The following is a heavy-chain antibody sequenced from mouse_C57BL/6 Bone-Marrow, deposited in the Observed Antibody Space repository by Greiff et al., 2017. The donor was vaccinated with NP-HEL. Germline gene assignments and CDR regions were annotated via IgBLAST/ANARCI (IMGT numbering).Heavy chain of an antibody. J-gene: IGHJ2*01. CDR3: ARENWDY. D-gene: IGHD4-1*01. CDR2: INPSSGYT. Sequence: VQLQQSGAELARPGASVKMSCKASGYTFTSYTMHWVQQRPGQGLEWIGYINPSSGYTKYNQKFKDKATLTADKSSSTAYMQLSSLTSEDSAVYYCARENWDYWGQGTTLTVSS. CDR1: GYTFTSYT. V-gene: IGHV1-4*01.